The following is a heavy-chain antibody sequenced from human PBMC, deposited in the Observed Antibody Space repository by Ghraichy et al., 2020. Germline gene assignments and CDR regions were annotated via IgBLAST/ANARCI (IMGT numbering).Heavy chain of an antibody. V-gene: IGHV3-64D*06. Sequence: GGSLRLSCSVSGFTLSNVMYWVRQAPGKGLEYVSSITSKGEIIYQADSVKGRFTISRDNSKNTLYLQMSRLRPEDTALYYCVKDRWVDYWGQGTLVTVSS. CDR3: VKDRWVDY. CDR1: GFTLSNV. D-gene: IGHD4-23*01. J-gene: IGHJ4*02. CDR2: ITSKGEII.